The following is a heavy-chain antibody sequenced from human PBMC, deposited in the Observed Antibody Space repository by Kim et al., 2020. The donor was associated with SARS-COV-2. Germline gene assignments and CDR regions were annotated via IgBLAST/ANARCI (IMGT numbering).Heavy chain of an antibody. J-gene: IGHJ6*02. CDR3: AAPNDTLYYYYGMDV. V-gene: IGHV1-58*01. D-gene: IGHD2-8*01. Sequence: SVKVSCKASGFTFSSSAVQWVRQARGQRLEWIGWIVVGSGNTNYAQKFQERVTITRDMSTSTAYMELSSLRSEDTAVYYCAAPNDTLYYYYGMDVWGQGTTVSVSS. CDR2: IVVGSGNT. CDR1: GFTFSSSA.